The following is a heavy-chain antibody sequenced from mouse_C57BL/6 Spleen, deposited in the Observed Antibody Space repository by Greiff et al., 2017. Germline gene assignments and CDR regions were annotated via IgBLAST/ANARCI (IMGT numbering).Heavy chain of an antibody. D-gene: IGHD1-1*01. J-gene: IGHJ1*03. CDR2: IRSKSSNYAT. V-gene: IGHV10-3*01. CDR1: GFTFNTYA. Sequence: EVQRVESGGGLVQPKGSLKLSCAASGFTFNTYAMHWVRQAPGKGLEWVARIRSKSSNYATYYADSVKDRFTISRDDSQSMLYLQMNNLKTEDTAMYYCVRDGYYYGSSYWYFDVWGTGTTVTVSS. CDR3: VRDGYYYGSSYWYFDV.